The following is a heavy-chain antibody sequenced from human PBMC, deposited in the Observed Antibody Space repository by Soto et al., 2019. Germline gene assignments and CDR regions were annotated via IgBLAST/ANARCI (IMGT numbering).Heavy chain of an antibody. Sequence: SETLSLTCAVYGGSFSGYYWIWIRQPPGKGLEWIGEINHSGSTNYNPSLKSRVTISVDTSKNQFSLKLSSVTAADTAVYYCARGRGYSSSWYFTGWGQGTLVTVSS. CDR1: GGSFSGYY. D-gene: IGHD6-13*01. V-gene: IGHV4-34*01. CDR3: ARGRGYSSSWYFTG. J-gene: IGHJ4*02. CDR2: INHSGST.